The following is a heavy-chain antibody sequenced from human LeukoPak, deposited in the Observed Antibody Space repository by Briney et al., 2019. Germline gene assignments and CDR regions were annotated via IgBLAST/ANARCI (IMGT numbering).Heavy chain of an antibody. CDR2: ISAYNGNT. J-gene: IGHJ4*02. CDR1: GYTFTSYG. Sequence: ASVNVSCKASGYTFTSYGISWVRQAPGQGLEWMGWISAYNGNTNYAQKLQGRVTMTTDTSTSTAYMELRSLRSDDTAVYYCARVTDYGGNSGLDFADYWGQGTLVTVSS. D-gene: IGHD4-23*01. CDR3: ARVTDYGGNSGLDFADY. V-gene: IGHV1-18*01.